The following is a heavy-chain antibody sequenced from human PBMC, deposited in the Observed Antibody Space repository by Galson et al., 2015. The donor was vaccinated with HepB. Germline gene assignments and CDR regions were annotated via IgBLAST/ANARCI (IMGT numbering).Heavy chain of an antibody. V-gene: IGHV3-21*01. D-gene: IGHD3-22*01. CDR1: GFTFSSYS. CDR3: ATPHDYYDSSGYYAFDY. CDR2: ISSSSSYI. J-gene: IGHJ4*02. Sequence: SLRLSCAASGFTFSSYSMNWVRQAPGKGLEWVSSISSSSSYIYYADSVKGRFTISRDNAKNSLYLQMNSLRAEDTAVYYCATPHDYYDSSGYYAFDYWGQGTLVTVSS.